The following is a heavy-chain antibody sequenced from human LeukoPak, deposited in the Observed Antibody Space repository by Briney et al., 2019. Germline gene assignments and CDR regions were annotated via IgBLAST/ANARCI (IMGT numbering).Heavy chain of an antibody. CDR1: GGSFSGYY. V-gene: IGHV4-34*01. CDR2: INHSGST. Sequence: SETLSLTCAVYGGSFSGYYWSWIRQPPGKGLEWIGEINHSGSTNYNPSPKSRVTISVDTSKNQFSLKLSSVTAADTAVYYCARDTYYDFWSGYYEPFYYYYGMDVWGQGTTVTVSS. D-gene: IGHD3-3*01. J-gene: IGHJ6*02. CDR3: ARDTYYDFWSGYYEPFYYYYGMDV.